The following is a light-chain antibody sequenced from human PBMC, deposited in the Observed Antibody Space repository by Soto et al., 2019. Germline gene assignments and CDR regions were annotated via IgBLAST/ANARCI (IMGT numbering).Light chain of an antibody. J-gene: IGKJ5*01. CDR1: HDISTF. CDR3: QQLYTLPFT. CDR2: EAS. V-gene: IGKV1-9*01. Sequence: DIQLTQSQSLLSASIGDRVTITCRARHDISTFLAWYQQKPGKAPKLLIYEASTLQSGVPSRFSGSGSWTEFTLTISGLLPEDFAAYHCQQLYTLPFTFGQGTRL.